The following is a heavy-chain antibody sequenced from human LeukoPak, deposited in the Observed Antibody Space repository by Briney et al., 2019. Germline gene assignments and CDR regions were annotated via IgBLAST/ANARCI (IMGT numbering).Heavy chain of an antibody. CDR3: ARGGDAEG. CDR2: INHSGST. V-gene: IGHV4-34*01. CDR1: GASFSGYY. J-gene: IGHJ4*02. Sequence: SETLSLTCAVYGASFSGYYWIWIRQPPGRGLEWIGEINHSGSTNYNPSLKSRVTISVDTSKNQFSLKLTSVTAADTAVYYCARGGDAEGWGQETLVTVSS. D-gene: IGHD3-10*01.